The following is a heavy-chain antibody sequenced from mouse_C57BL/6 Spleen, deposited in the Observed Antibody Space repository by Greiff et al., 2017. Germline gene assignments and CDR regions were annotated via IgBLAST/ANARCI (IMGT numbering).Heavy chain of an antibody. CDR2: IRSKSNNYAT. CDR1: GFSFNTYA. V-gene: IGHV10-1*01. J-gene: IGHJ1*03. Sequence: EVQLVESGGGLVQPKGSLKLSCAASGFSFNTYAMNWVRQAPGKGLEWVARIRSKSNNYATYYADSVKDRFTISRDDSESMLYLQMNNLKTEDTAMYYCVRDAGYYFWYFDVWGTGTTVTVSS. CDR3: VRDAGYYFWYFDV. D-gene: IGHD2-3*01.